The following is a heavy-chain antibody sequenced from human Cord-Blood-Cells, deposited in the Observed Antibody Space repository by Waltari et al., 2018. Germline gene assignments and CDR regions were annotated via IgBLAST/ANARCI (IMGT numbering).Heavy chain of an antibody. D-gene: IGHD1-26*01. CDR1: GGSFSGYY. J-gene: IGHJ5*02. V-gene: IGHV4-34*01. CDR3: VTQVPPSGSYKGNWFDP. Sequence: QVQLQQWGAGLLKPSETLSLTCAVYGGSFSGYYWSWIRQPPGKGLEWIGEINHSGSTNDNPSLKGRVTISVDTSKNQFSLKLSSVTAADTAVYYCVTQVPPSGSYKGNWFDPWGQGTLVTVSS. CDR2: INHSGST.